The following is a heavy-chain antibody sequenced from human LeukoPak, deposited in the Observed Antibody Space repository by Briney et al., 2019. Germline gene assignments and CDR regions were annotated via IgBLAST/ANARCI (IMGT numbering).Heavy chain of an antibody. CDR1: GGSISSSSYY. V-gene: IGHV4-39*01. J-gene: IGHJ5*02. Sequence: SETLSLTCTVSGGSISSSSYYWGWIRQPQGKGLEWIGSIYYSGSTYYNPSLKSRVTISVDTSKNQFSLKLSSVTAAVTAVYCCASGGSSGYGWFDPWGQGTLVTVSS. CDR3: ASGGSSGYGWFDP. CDR2: IYYSGST. D-gene: IGHD3-22*01.